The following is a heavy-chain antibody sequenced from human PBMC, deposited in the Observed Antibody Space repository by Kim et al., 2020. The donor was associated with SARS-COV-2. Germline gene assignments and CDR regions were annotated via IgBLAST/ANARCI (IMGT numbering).Heavy chain of an antibody. CDR3: ARSGSSGWYGGDTYFDY. J-gene: IGHJ4*02. D-gene: IGHD6-19*01. V-gene: IGHV3-48*03. CDR2: ISNSGSSI. CDR1: GFTFSSYE. Sequence: GGSLRLSCAASGFTFSSYEMNWVRQAPGKGLEWVSSISNSGSSIYYADSVKGRFTISRDNAKNSLYLQMNSLRAEDTAVYYCARSGSSGWYGGDTYFDYWGQGTLATV.